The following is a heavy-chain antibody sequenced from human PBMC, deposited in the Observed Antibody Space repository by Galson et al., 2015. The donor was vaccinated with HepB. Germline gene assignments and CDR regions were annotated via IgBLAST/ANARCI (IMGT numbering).Heavy chain of an antibody. V-gene: IGHV4-39*01. CDR3: ARGTQWGGSYWEVNGMDI. CDR1: GGSIRSRSYY. CDR2: LYYSGST. D-gene: IGHD1-26*01. J-gene: IGHJ6*02. Sequence: ETLSLTCTVSGGSIRSRSYYWGWIRQPPGKGLEWIGTLYYSGSTYYNPSLKSRVTISVDTSKNQFSLRLSSVTAADTAVYYCARGTQWGGSYWEVNGMDIWGQGTTVTVSS.